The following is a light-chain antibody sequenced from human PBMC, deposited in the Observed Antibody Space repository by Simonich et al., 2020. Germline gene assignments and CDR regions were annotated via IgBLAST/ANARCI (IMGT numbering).Light chain of an antibody. CDR1: SSNIGSNT. CDR3: QSYDSSLSGFWV. Sequence: QSVLTQPPSASGTPGQRVTISCSGSSSNIGSNTVNWYQQLPGTAPQLLIYRNNQQPSGVPDRFSGSKSGTSASLAITGLQAEDEADYYCQSYDSSLSGFWVFGGGTKLTVL. V-gene: IGLV1-44*01. J-gene: IGLJ3*02. CDR2: RNN.